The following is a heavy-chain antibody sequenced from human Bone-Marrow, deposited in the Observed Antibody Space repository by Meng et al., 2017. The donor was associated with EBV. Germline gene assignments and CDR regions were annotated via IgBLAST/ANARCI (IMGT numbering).Heavy chain of an antibody. D-gene: IGHD3-3*01. J-gene: IGHJ4*02. CDR3: ARDGLFATYDFWSGYARYYFDY. CDR2: ISSSSSYI. V-gene: IGHV3-21*01. Sequence: EVQLVESGGGLVKPGGSLRLSGAAYGFTCSSYSMNWVRQAPGKGLEWVSSISSSSSYIYYADSVKGRFTISRDNAKNSLYLQMNSLRAEDTAVYYCARDGLFATYDFWSGYARYYFDYWGQGTMVTVSS. CDR1: GFTCSSYS.